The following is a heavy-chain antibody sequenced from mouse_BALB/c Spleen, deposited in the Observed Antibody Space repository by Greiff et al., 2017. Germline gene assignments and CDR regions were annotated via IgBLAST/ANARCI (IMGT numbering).Heavy chain of an antibody. V-gene: IGHV8-8*01. CDR3: ARIGPFSYYGYGLYAMDY. CDR2: IWWNDDK. Sequence: QVTLKVSGPGILQPSQTLSLTCSFSGFSLSTSGMSVGWIRQPSGKGLEWLAHIWWNDDKYYNPALKSRLTISKDTSNNQVFLKIASVVTADTATYYCARIGPFSYYGYGLYAMDYWGQGTSVTVSS. D-gene: IGHD1-2*01. CDR1: GFSLSTSGMS. J-gene: IGHJ4*01.